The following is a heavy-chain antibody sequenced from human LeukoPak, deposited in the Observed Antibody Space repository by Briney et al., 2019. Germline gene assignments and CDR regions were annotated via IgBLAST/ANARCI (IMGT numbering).Heavy chain of an antibody. V-gene: IGHV3-48*03. D-gene: IGHD3-10*01. CDR3: ARPLGYSGSGSYYAY. Sequence: PGGSLRLSCAASGFTFSSYEMNWVRQAPGKGLEWVSYISGSGDVIHYADSVKGRLIISRDNAENSLFLQMNSLRAEDTAVYYCARPLGYSGSGSYYAYWGQGTLVTVSS. J-gene: IGHJ4*02. CDR1: GFTFSSYE. CDR2: ISGSGDVI.